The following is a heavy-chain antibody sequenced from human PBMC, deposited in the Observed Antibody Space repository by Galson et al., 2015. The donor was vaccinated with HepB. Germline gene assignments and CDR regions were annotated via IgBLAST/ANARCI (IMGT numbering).Heavy chain of an antibody. Sequence: ETLSLTCTVSGGSISSSSSYWGWIRQPPGKGLEWIGSIYYSGSTYYNPSLKSRVTISVDTSKNQFSLRLSSVTAADTAVYYCARHKQWLEHLDYWGQRTLVTVSS. CDR2: IYYSGST. CDR3: ARHKQWLEHLDY. V-gene: IGHV4-39*01. D-gene: IGHD6-19*01. J-gene: IGHJ4*02. CDR1: GGSISSSSSY.